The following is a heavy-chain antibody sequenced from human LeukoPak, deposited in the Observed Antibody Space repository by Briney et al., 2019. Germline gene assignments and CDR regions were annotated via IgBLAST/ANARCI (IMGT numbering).Heavy chain of an antibody. Sequence: ASVTVSCKASGYTFTSYGISWVRQAPGQGLEWMGWISAYNGNTNYAQKLQGRVTMTTDTSTSTAYMELSSLRSEDTAVYYCAGADSGWYFFDYWGQGTLVTVSS. J-gene: IGHJ4*02. CDR3: AGADSGWYFFDY. V-gene: IGHV1-18*01. D-gene: IGHD6-19*01. CDR2: ISAYNGNT. CDR1: GYTFTSYG.